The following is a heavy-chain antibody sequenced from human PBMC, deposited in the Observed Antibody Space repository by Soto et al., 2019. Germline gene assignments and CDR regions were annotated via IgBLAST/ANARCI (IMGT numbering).Heavy chain of an antibody. CDR1: GFTFSSYE. CDR2: ISSSGSTI. J-gene: IGHJ6*02. CDR3: ARAIVLMVYAAYGMDV. V-gene: IGHV3-48*03. D-gene: IGHD2-8*01. Sequence: GALRLSCAASGFTFSSYEMNWVRQAPGKGLEWVSYISSSGSTIYYADSVKGRFTISRDNAKNSLYLQMNSLRAEDTAVYYCARAIVLMVYAAYGMDVWGQGTTVTVSS.